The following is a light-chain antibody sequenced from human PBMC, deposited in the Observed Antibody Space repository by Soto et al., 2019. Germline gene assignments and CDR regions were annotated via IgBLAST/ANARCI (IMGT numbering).Light chain of an antibody. CDR1: QGISNY. Sequence: DIPMTHSPSSLSASVGDRVNITCRASQGISNYLAWYQQKPGTAPKLLIYHASTLESGVPSRFSGSGSGTEFTLTISSLQPDDFATYYCQHYNSYSEAFGQGAKVEVK. J-gene: IGKJ1*01. CDR2: HAS. CDR3: QHYNSYSEA. V-gene: IGKV1-5*01.